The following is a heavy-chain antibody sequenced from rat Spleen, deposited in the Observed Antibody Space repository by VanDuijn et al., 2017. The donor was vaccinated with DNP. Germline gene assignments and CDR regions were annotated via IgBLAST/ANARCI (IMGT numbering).Heavy chain of an antibody. Sequence: EVQLVESGGGLVQPGRSLKLSCAASGFTFSNYGMAWVRQAPAKGLEWVASISTGGGYTFYRDSVKGRFTISRDNAKNTLYLQMDSLRSEDTATYYCTTASTEGFAYWGQGTLVTVSS. CDR1: GFTFSNYG. J-gene: IGHJ3*01. CDR2: ISTGGGYT. D-gene: IGHD1-11*01. V-gene: IGHV5S13*01. CDR3: TTASTEGFAY.